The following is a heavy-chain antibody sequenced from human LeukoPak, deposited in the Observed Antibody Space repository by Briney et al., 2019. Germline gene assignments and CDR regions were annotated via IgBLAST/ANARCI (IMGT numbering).Heavy chain of an antibody. CDR3: ARDLTPVTTATAAGY. V-gene: IGHV3-30-3*01. CDR1: GFTFSSYA. Sequence: GGSLRLSCAASGFTFSSYAMHWVRQAPGKGLEWVAVISYDGSNKYYADSVKGRFTISRDNSKNTLYLQMNSLRAEDTAVYYCARDLTPVTTATAAGYWGQGTLVTVSS. J-gene: IGHJ4*02. D-gene: IGHD4-17*01. CDR2: ISYDGSNK.